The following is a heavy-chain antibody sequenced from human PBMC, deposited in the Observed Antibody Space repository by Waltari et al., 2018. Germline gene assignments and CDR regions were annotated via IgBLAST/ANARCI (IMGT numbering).Heavy chain of an antibody. CDR3: ATPGTIYYDSSGYYYGFDY. CDR1: GGPFSSCA. D-gene: IGHD3-22*01. Sequence: QVQLVQSGAEVKKPGSSVKVSCKASGGPFSSCALSWVRQHPGQGLQWRGWISPIVGTANDAKKFQGRVTITADESTSTAYMELSSLRTEDTAVYYCATPGTIYYDSSGYYYGFDYWGQGTLVTVSS. CDR2: ISPIVGTA. V-gene: IGHV1-69*01. J-gene: IGHJ4*02.